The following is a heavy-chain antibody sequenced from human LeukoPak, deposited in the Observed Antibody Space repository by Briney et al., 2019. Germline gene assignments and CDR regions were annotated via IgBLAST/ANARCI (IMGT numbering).Heavy chain of an antibody. CDR1: GFTFSSYA. Sequence: GRSLRLSCAASGFTFSSYAMHWVRQAPGKGLEWVAVISYDGSNKYYADSVKGRFTISRDNSKNTLYLQMNSLRAEDTAVYYCAKTYYLGYCSSTSCYWFDYWGQGTLVTVSS. CDR3: AKTYYLGYCSSTSCYWFDY. V-gene: IGHV3-30-3*01. D-gene: IGHD2-2*01. J-gene: IGHJ4*02. CDR2: ISYDGSNK.